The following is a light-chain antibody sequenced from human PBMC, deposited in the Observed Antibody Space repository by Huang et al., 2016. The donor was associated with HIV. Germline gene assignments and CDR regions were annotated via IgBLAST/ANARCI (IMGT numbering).Light chain of an antibody. CDR1: QSVSSGY. J-gene: IGKJ5*01. CDR3: QHYGGSSS. CDR2: GAS. Sequence: EIVLTQSPGTLTLSPGERATLSCRASQSVSSGYLAWYQQKPGQAPRLIIYGASSRATGIPDRFSGSGSGTDFALTIGRLEPEDFAVYYCQHYGGSSSFGQGTRLEIK. V-gene: IGKV3-20*01.